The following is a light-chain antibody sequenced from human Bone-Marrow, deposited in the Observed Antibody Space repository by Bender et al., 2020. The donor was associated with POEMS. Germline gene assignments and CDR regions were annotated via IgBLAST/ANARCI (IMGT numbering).Light chain of an antibody. CDR3: ATWEDSLNGMV. Sequence: QSVLTQPPSVSGAPGQRVTISCTGSISNLGAGFGVNWYQHLPGTAPKLLIYSDDQRPSGIPDRFSGSKSGASASLAISGLRSEDEGDFYCATWEDSLNGMVFGGGTKVTVL. J-gene: IGLJ2*01. V-gene: IGLV1-44*01. CDR1: ISNLGAGFG. CDR2: SDD.